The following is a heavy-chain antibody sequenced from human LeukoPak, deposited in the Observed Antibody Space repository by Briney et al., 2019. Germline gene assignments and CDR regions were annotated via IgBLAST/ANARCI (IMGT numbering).Heavy chain of an antibody. CDR3: ARDPGYCSGGSCGNFDY. CDR2: MYYSGST. V-gene: IGHV4-61*01. Sequence: SETLSLTCIASGGSVSSASNYWSWMRQPPGQGRVWIGYMYYSGSTSYNPSLKSRVTISADTSKNQFSLKLSSVTAADTAVYYCARDPGYCSGGSCGNFDYWGQGTLVTVSS. J-gene: IGHJ4*02. D-gene: IGHD2-15*01. CDR1: GGSVSSASNY.